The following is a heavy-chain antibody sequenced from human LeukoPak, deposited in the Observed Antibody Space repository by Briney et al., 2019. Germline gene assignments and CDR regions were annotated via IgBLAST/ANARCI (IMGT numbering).Heavy chain of an antibody. V-gene: IGHV1-18*01. CDR2: ISADDGNT. CDR3: ARIVGKTYYYDSTTPNNAFDI. CDR1: GYTFTSYG. Sequence: ASVKVSCKASGYTFTSYGISWVRQAPGQGLEWMGCISADDGNTYYAQKVQGRFTISTDTSTTTVYMELSSLRSDDTAVYYCARIVGKTYYYDSTTPNNAFDIWGQGTMVTVSS. J-gene: IGHJ3*02. D-gene: IGHD3-22*01.